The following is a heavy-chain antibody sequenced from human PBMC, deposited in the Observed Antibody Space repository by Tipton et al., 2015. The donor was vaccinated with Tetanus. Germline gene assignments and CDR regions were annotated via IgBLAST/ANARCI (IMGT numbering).Heavy chain of an antibody. CDR1: GFMFSSYT. J-gene: IGHJ4*02. V-gene: IGHV3-23*01. D-gene: IGHD6-25*01. CDR2: IGGSGGAS. CDR3: AKGRAAATYFFDY. Sequence: SLRLSCAASGFMFSSYTMSWVRQAPGKGLECASAIGGSGGASYYADSVKGRFTISRDNSKSTLYLQVHSLRVEDTAIYFCAKGRAAATYFFDYWGQGAPVTVSS.